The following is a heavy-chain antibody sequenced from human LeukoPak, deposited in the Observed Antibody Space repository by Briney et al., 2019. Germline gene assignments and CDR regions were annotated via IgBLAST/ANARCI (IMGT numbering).Heavy chain of an antibody. D-gene: IGHD6-13*01. CDR2: ISGSGGST. CDR1: GFTFSNYW. CDR3: AKDLGWSSSWCFDY. J-gene: IGHJ4*02. V-gene: IGHV3-23*01. Sequence: GRSLRLSCAASGFTFSNYWMTWVRQAPGKGLEWVSAISGSGGSTYYADSVKGRFTISRDNSKNTLYLQMNSLRAEDTAVYYCAKDLGWSSSWCFDYWGQGTLVTVSS.